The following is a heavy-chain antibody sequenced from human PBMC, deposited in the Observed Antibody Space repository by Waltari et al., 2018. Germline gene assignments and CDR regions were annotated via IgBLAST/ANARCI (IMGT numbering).Heavy chain of an antibody. D-gene: IGHD1-26*01. V-gene: IGHV4-38-2*02. J-gene: IGHJ4*02. CDR2: IYHSGST. CDR1: GYSISSGYY. CDR3: ARDGSVGYFDY. Sequence: QVQLQESGPGLVKPSETLSLTCTVSGYSISSGYYWGWIRQPPGKGLEWIGSIYHSGSTYYNPSLKSRVTISVDTSKNQFSLKLSSVTAADTAVYYCARDGSVGYFDYWGQGTLVTVSS.